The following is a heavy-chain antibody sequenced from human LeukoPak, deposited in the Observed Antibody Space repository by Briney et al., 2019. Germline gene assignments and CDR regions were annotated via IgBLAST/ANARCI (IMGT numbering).Heavy chain of an antibody. CDR2: ISFGGST. D-gene: IGHD6-19*01. V-gene: IGHV4-39*01. J-gene: IGHJ4*02. CDR3: ASQGRDTGWYFSF. Sequence: SETLSLTCTVSGGSISSSSYYWARIRQPPGTGLEWIGSISFGGSTYCNPSLKSRVTISVDTSKNQFSLKLSSVTAADTALYYCASQGRDTGWYFSFWGQGTLVTVSS. CDR1: GGSISSSSYY.